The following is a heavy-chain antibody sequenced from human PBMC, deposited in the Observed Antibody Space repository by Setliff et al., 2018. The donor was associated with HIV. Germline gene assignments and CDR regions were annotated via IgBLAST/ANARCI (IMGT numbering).Heavy chain of an antibody. CDR1: GGSININNYY. V-gene: IGHV4-39*01. D-gene: IGHD5-18*01. CDR3: ARHGYSSELPISYCDS. CDR2: IYYSGAT. Sequence: PSETLSPTCPVSGGSININNYYWGWIRQPPGKGLEWIGSIYYSGATYYKPSLKSRLTIAIDTPTNQFSLKLRSVTAAATAVYYCARHGYSSELPISYCDSWGQGSLVTVSS. J-gene: IGHJ4*02.